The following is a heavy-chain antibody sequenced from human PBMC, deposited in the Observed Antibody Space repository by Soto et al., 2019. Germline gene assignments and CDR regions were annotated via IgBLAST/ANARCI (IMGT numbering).Heavy chain of an antibody. CDR2: TNINGDTT. J-gene: IGHJ4*02. D-gene: IGHD2-2*01. Sequence: GGSLRLSCAASGFTFSNFAMTWVRQAPGKGLEWVSSTNINGDTTYYSDSVKGRFTISRDNSKNTLYLQMNSLRAEDTAVYYCAKVGYCSSTSCPAFDYWGQGTLVTVSS. CDR1: GFTFSNFA. CDR3: AKVGYCSSTSCPAFDY. V-gene: IGHV3-23*01.